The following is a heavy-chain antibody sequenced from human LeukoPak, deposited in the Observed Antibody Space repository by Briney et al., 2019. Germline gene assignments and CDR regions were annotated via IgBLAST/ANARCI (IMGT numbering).Heavy chain of an antibody. Sequence: GGSLRLSCAASGFTFRSYGMHWVRQAPGKGLEWVAVISYDGSNKYYVDSVKGRSTISRDSSKNTLYLQMNSLRAEDTAVYYCAKKSKETKRYYLDSGGKGPLVTVSS. D-gene: IGHD2-8*01. CDR2: ISYDGSNK. CDR3: AKKSKETKRYYLDS. CDR1: GFTFRSYG. V-gene: IGHV3-30*18. J-gene: IGHJ4*02.